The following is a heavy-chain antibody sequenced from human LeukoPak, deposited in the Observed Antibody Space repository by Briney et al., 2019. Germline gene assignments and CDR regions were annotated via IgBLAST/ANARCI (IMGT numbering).Heavy chain of an antibody. D-gene: IGHD6-19*01. Sequence: GGSLRLSCAASGFTFSSYAMSWVRQAPGKGLEWVLAISGSGGSTYYADSVKGRFTISRDNSKNTLYLQMNSLRGEGTAVYYCAKEPRSGSYGYFDYWGQGTLVTVSS. CDR2: ISGSGGST. CDR3: AKEPRSGSYGYFDY. CDR1: GFTFSSYA. V-gene: IGHV3-23*01. J-gene: IGHJ4*02.